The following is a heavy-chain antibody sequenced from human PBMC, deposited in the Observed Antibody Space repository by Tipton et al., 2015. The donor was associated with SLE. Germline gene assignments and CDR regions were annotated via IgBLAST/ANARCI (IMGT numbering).Heavy chain of an antibody. V-gene: IGHV4-61*02. CDR1: GGSISSGSYY. J-gene: IGHJ3*02. Sequence: TLSLTCTVSGGSISSGSYYWSWIRQPAGKGLEWIGRIYTSGSTNYNPSLTSRVTISVDTSKNQFSLKPSSVTAADTAVYYCARDYGFGYSYGYDAFDIWGQGTMVTVSS. CDR2: IYTSGST. D-gene: IGHD5-18*01. CDR3: ARDYGFGYSYGYDAFDI.